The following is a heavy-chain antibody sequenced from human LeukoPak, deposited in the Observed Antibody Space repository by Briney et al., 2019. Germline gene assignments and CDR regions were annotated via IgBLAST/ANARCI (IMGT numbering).Heavy chain of an antibody. Sequence: ASVKVSCNAAGYTFTSYYMHWVRQAPGEGREWMGIINPTGGSTIYAQKFQGRVTMTRDTSTSTVYMELSSLRSEDTAVYYCARDHYHKIHSVMVTAPDYWGQGTLVIVSS. D-gene: IGHD2-21*02. J-gene: IGHJ4*02. CDR2: INPTGGST. V-gene: IGHV1-46*01. CDR3: ARDHYHKIHSVMVTAPDY. CDR1: GYTFTSYY.